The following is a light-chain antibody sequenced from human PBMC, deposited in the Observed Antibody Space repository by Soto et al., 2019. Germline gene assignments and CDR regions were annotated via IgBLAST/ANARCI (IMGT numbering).Light chain of an antibody. CDR1: QSVSTTY. CDR3: QHYGSPPYT. J-gene: IGKJ2*01. V-gene: IGKV3-20*01. CDR2: RAS. Sequence: DIVLTQSPGTLSLSTVQRATLSCRASQSVSTTYLAWYLQKPGQAPSLLIYRASSRATDIPDRFSGSGSGTDFTLTINRLEPEDFAVYYCQHYGSPPYTFGQGTKVDIK.